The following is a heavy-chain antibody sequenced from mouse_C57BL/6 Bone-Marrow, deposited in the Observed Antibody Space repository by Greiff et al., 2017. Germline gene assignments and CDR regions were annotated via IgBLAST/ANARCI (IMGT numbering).Heavy chain of an antibody. D-gene: IGHD3-2*02. CDR3: ARGAQARFAY. CDR1: GYAFSSYW. J-gene: IGHJ3*01. V-gene: IGHV1-80*01. CDR2: IYPGDGDT. Sequence: VQLQQSGAELVKPGASVKISCKASGYAFSSYWMNWVKQRPGKGLEWIGQIYPGDGDTNYNGKFKGKATLTADKSSSTAYMQLSRLTSEYSAVYFCARGAQARFAYWGQGTLVTVSA.